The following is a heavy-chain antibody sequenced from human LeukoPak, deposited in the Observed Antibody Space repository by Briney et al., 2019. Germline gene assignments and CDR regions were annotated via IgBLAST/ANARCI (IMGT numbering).Heavy chain of an antibody. J-gene: IGHJ4*02. Sequence: ASVKVSCKASGYTFTSHDINWVRQAPGQGLEWMGWMSPNSGDTGYAQKFQGRVTMTSDSSISTAYMELSSLRSEDTAIYYCVRTPPNWGFDYWGQGTLVTVSS. V-gene: IGHV1-8*01. CDR1: GYTFTSHD. CDR2: MSPNSGDT. D-gene: IGHD7-27*01. CDR3: VRTPPNWGFDY.